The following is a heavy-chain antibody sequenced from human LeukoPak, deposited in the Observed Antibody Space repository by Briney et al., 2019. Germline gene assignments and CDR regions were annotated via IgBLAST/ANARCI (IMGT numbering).Heavy chain of an antibody. Sequence: GASLRLSCAASGFTFSSYAMSWVRQAPAKGLEGVSAISGSGGSTYYADSVKGRFTISRDNSKNTLYLQMNSLRAEDTAVYYCASPGGYSYGPIWGYYFDYWGQGTLVTVSS. CDR3: ASPGGYSYGPIWGYYFDY. CDR2: ISGSGGST. CDR1: GFTFSSYA. D-gene: IGHD5-18*01. V-gene: IGHV3-23*01. J-gene: IGHJ4*02.